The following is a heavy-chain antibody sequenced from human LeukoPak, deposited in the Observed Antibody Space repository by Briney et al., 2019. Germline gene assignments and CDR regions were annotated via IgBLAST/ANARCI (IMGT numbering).Heavy chain of an antibody. J-gene: IGHJ4*02. V-gene: IGHV4-34*01. D-gene: IGHD5-18*01. CDR1: GGSFSGYY. CDR3: ARIPPRSSYAGRFDY. Sequence: KTSETLSLTCAVYGGSFSGYYWSWIRQPPGKGLEWIGEINHSGSTNYNPSLKSRVTISVDTSKNQFSLKLSSVTAADTAVYYCARIPPRSSYAGRFDYWGQGTLVTVSS. CDR2: INHSGST.